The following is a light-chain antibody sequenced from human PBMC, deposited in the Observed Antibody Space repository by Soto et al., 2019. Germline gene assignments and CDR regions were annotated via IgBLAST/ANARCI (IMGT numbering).Light chain of an antibody. J-gene: IGKJ4*01. CDR3: QQGDSFPFT. V-gene: IGKV1-12*01. Sequence: DLQMTQSPSSVSASVGDRVTITCRASQDISSWVAWYQQKPGKAPKLLISAASSLQSGVPRRFSGSGSGTDITLVISSLQAEDFATYLCQQGDSFPFTFGGGTKVEIK. CDR1: QDISSW. CDR2: AAS.